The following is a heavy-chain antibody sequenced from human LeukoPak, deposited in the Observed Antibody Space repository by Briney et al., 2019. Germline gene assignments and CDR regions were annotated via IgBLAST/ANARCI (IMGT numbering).Heavy chain of an antibody. D-gene: IGHD7-27*01. V-gene: IGHV3-21*01. J-gene: IGHJ6*02. Sequence: PGGSLRLSCAASGFTVSSNYMSWVRQAPGKGPEWVSSISSTSNYIYYAESVKGRFAVSRDNAKNSLYLQMNSLRADDTAVYYCARAGDILLVSYFHYYGMDVWGQGTTVIVSS. CDR1: GFTVSSNY. CDR3: ARAGDILLVSYFHYYGMDV. CDR2: ISSTSNYI.